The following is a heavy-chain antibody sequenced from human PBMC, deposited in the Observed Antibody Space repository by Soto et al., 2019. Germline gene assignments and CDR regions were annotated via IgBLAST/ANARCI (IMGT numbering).Heavy chain of an antibody. CDR2: IDTSGTKI. D-gene: IGHD6-25*01. CDR3: ASHYDRCSGYLSPVDY. CDR1: GYTFSDYY. Sequence: PGGSLRLSCAASGYTFSDYYMSWIRQAPGKGLEWISYIDTSGTKIYYADSVKGRFTITRDNAKNSLYLEMNSLRDEDTAVYYCASHYDRCSGYLSPVDYWSQGTLVTVSS. V-gene: IGHV3-11*01. J-gene: IGHJ4*02.